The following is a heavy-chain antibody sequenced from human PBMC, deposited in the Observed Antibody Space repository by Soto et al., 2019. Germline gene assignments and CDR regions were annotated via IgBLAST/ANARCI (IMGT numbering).Heavy chain of an antibody. CDR2: INHSGST. CDR3: ARYGRRRPFDY. CDR1: GGSFSGYY. D-gene: IGHD4-17*01. V-gene: IGHV4-34*01. J-gene: IGHJ4*02. Sequence: SETLSLTCAVYGGSFSGYYWSWIRQPPGKGLEWIGEINHSGSTNYNPSLKSRVTISVDTSKNQFSLKLSSVTAADTAVYYCARYGRRRPFDYGGQGTLVTVSS.